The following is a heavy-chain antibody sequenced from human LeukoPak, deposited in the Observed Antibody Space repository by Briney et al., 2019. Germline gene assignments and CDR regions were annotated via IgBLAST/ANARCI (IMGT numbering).Heavy chain of an antibody. J-gene: IGHJ4*02. CDR2: INPNSGGT. CDR3: ARGGTHDYGDYGEDY. Sequence: ASVKVSCKASGYTFTGYYMHWVRQAPGQGLEWMGWINPNSGGTNYAQKFQGRVTMTRDTSISTAYMELSRLRSDDTAVYYCARGGTHDYGDYGEDYWGQGTLVTVSS. CDR1: GYTFTGYY. D-gene: IGHD4-17*01. V-gene: IGHV1-2*02.